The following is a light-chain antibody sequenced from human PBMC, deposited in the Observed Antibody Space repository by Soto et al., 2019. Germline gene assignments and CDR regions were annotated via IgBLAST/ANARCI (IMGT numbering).Light chain of an antibody. CDR2: DVS. V-gene: IGLV2-14*01. Sequence: QSALTQPASVSGSPGQSITISCTGTSSDVGGYNYVSWYQQHPGTAPKLMIYDVSNRPSGVSNRFSGSKSGNTASLTISGLQAEDGADYYRSSYTSSSTLVFGGGTKLTVL. CDR1: SSDVGGYNY. J-gene: IGLJ2*01. CDR3: SSYTSSSTLV.